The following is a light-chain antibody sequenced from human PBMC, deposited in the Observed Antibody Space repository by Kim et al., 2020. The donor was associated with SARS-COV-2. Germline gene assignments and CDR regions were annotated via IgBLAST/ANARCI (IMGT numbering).Light chain of an antibody. CDR3: QQHNDWPRT. V-gene: IGKV3-15*01. J-gene: IGKJ1*01. Sequence: EIVMTQSPATLSVSPGEGATLSCRASQTIGSNLAWYQQSPGQPPRLLIYGASTRATGIPARFSGSGSGTEFTLTLSSLRSEDFAVYYCQQHNDWPRTFGQGTKVDIK. CDR2: GAS. CDR1: QTIGSN.